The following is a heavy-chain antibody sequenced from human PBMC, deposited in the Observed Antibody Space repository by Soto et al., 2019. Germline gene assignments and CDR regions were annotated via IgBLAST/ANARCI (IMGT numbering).Heavy chain of an antibody. D-gene: IGHD6-19*01. J-gene: IGHJ4*02. CDR1: GFTISSRA. CDR2: ITRNEGRT. CDR3: AKDHDRDGWPTFDK. V-gene: IGHV3-23*01. Sequence: EVKFLESGGDLVQPGGSLRLSCGASGFTISSRAMSWVRQAPGKGLEWVASITRNEGRTYYADSVKGRFSISRDNSENSVSRTMHSLRVEDTCMFFSAKDHDRDGWPTFDKWGPGTLVTVS.